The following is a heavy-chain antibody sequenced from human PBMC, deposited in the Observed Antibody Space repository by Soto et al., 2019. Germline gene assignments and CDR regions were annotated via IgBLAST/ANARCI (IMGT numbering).Heavy chain of an antibody. D-gene: IGHD3-22*01. CDR1: GFTFSSYS. CDR3: AKASIYDSSGYYYYFDY. Sequence: PGGSLRLSCAASGFTFSSYSMNWVRQAPGKGLEWVSSISSSSSYIYYADSVKGRFTISRDNAKNTLFLQMNSLRADDTAVYYCAKASIYDSSGYYYYFDYWGQGTPVTVSS. J-gene: IGHJ4*02. CDR2: ISSSSSYI. V-gene: IGHV3-21*01.